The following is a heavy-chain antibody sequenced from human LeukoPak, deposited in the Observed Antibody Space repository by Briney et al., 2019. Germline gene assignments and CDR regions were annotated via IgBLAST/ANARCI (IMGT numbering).Heavy chain of an antibody. CDR1: GYSFTTYW. CDR3: ARRVVNNRNWYFNL. V-gene: IGHV5-51*01. CDR2: IYPGDSDT. J-gene: IGHJ2*01. Sequence: GESLKISCKGSGYSFTTYWIGWVRQMPGKGLEWMGIIYPGDSDTRYSPSFQGQVTISADKSINTAYVQWSSLKASDTAMYYCARRVVNNRNWYFNLWGRGTLVTVSS. D-gene: IGHD4-23*01.